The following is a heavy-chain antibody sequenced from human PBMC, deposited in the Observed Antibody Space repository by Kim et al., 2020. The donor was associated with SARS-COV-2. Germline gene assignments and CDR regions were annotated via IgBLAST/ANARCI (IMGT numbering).Heavy chain of an antibody. J-gene: IGHJ6*02. V-gene: IGHV3-74*01. D-gene: IGHD3-10*01. Sequence: GGSLRLSCAASGFTFSSYWMHWVRQAPGKGLVWVSRINSDGSSTSYADSVKGRFTISRDNAKNTLYLQMNSLRAEDTAVYYCARHYYYGSGSYYNATLYYYYYGMDVWGQGTTVTVSS. CDR3: ARHYYYGSGSYYNATLYYYYYGMDV. CDR2: INSDGSST. CDR1: GFTFSSYW.